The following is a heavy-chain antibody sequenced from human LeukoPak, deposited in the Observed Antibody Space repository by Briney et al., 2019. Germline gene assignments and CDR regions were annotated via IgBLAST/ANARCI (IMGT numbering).Heavy chain of an antibody. CDR1: GFTFSSYS. CDR3: ASFLVGDAPNNWFDP. CDR2: ISSSSSYI. V-gene: IGHV3-21*01. J-gene: IGHJ5*02. D-gene: IGHD2-2*01. Sequence: GGSLRLSCAASGFTFSSYSMNWVRQAPGKGLEWVSSISSSSSYIYYADSVKGRFTISRDNAKNSLYLQMNSLRAEDTAVYYCASFLVGDAPNNWFDPWGQGTLVTVSS.